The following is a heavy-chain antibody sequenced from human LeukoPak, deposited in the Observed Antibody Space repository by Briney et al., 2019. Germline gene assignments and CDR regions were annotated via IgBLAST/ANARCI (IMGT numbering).Heavy chain of an antibody. CDR2: INHSGST. CDR3: ARGPYGDYGVYYFDS. CDR1: GGSFSGYY. Sequence: SETLSLTCAVYGGSFSGYYWSWIRQPPGKGLEWIGEINHSGSTNYNPSLKSRVTISLDTSKNQFSLKLSSVTAADTAVYYCARGPYGDYGVYYFDSWAQGSLVTVSS. D-gene: IGHD4-17*01. J-gene: IGHJ4*02. V-gene: IGHV4-34*01.